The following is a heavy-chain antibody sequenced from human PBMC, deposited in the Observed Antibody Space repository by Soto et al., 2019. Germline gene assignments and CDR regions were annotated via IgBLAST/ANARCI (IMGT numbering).Heavy chain of an antibody. D-gene: IGHD3-22*01. CDR1: GNSSNSYY. J-gene: IGHJ4*02. Sequence: PSEKLSLTGSGAGNSSNSYYWRWIQQPPGKGLEWIGYIYSSGSTNYNPSLKSRVTISVDTSKNQFSLKLSSVTAADTAVYYCARENYYDSSGFFDYWGQGTLVTVSS. CDR3: ARENYYDSSGFFDY. CDR2: IYSSGST. V-gene: IGHV4-59*01.